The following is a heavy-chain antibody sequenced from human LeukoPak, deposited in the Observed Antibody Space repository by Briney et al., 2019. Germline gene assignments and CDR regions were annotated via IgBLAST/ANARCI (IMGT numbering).Heavy chain of an antibody. Sequence: GGSLRLSCAASGFTVSSNYMSWVRQAPGKGLEWVSLIYSGGRTYYADSVGGRFTISRDNSKNTLHLQMNSLRAEDTAVYYCASSNDSPHAFDIWGHGTMVTVSS. CDR1: GFTVSSNY. J-gene: IGHJ3*02. CDR2: IYSGGRT. D-gene: IGHD3-22*01. V-gene: IGHV3-66*01. CDR3: ASSNDSPHAFDI.